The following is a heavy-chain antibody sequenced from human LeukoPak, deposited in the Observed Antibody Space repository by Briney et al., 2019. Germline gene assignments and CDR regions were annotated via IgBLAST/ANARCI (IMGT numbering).Heavy chain of an antibody. D-gene: IGHD5-24*01. J-gene: IGHJ4*02. CDR2: IYYSGST. Sequence: SQTLSLTCAVSGGSISSGGYYWSWIRQPPGKGLEWIGYIYYSGSTYYNPSLKSRVTISVDTSKNQFSLKLSSVTAADTAVYYCARSRDGYNSLFDYWGQGTLVTVSS. CDR3: ARSRDGYNSLFDY. V-gene: IGHV4-31*11. CDR1: GGSISSGGYY.